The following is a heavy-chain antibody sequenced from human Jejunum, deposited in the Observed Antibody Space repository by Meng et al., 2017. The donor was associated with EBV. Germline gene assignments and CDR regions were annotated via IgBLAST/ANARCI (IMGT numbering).Heavy chain of an antibody. CDR1: GYIFTNFV. V-gene: IGHV1-18*04. Sequence: QVRLVQLGGDAKKPGVSMQVSCKVSGYIFTNFVISWVRQAPGQGLEWMGWISVKNGEAKYPQNFQGRVTMTTDTTTSTAYMELRSLTSDDTAVYYCARYVPNGSFWYFDFWGRGTLVTVSS. D-gene: IGHD6-13*01. CDR3: ARYVPNGSFWYFDF. CDR2: ISVKNGEA. J-gene: IGHJ2*01.